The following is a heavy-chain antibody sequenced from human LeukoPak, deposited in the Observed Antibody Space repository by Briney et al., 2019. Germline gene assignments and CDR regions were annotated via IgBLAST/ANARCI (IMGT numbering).Heavy chain of an antibody. J-gene: IGHJ4*02. Sequence: SETLSLTCTVSGGSISSSSYYWGWIRQPPGKGLDWIGSIYYSGSTYYNPSLKSRVTISVDTSKNQFSLKLSSVTAADTAMYYCARLRVVLSGYFDYWGQGTLVPVSS. V-gene: IGHV4-39*01. D-gene: IGHD2-2*01. CDR1: GGSISSSSYY. CDR3: ARLRVVLSGYFDY. CDR2: IYYSGST.